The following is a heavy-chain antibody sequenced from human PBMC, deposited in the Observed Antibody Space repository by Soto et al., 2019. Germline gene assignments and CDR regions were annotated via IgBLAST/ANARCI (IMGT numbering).Heavy chain of an antibody. CDR1: GGSISSGDYS. CDR2: IYQSGST. Sequence: PSETLSLTCTVSGGSISSGDYSWSWIRQPPGKGLEWIGYIYQSGSTHYNPSLKSRVTISVDTSKNQFSLKLSSVTAADTAVYYCASQGYWGQGTLVTV. CDR3: ASQGY. V-gene: IGHV4-30-2*01. J-gene: IGHJ4*02.